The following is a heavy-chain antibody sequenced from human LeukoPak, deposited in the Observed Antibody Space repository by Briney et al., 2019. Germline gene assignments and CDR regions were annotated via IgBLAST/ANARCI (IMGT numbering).Heavy chain of an antibody. Sequence: SQTLSLTCTVSGGSISSGSYYWSWIRQPAGKGLEWIGRIYTSGSTNYNPSLKSRVTISVDTSKNQFSLKLSSVTAADTAVYYCARDRPTKGSKWAKDARPPPLDWGQGTLVTVSS. CDR2: IYTSGST. CDR1: GGSISSGSYY. CDR3: ARDRPTKGSKWAKDARPPPLD. J-gene: IGHJ4*02. D-gene: IGHD6-13*01. V-gene: IGHV4-61*02.